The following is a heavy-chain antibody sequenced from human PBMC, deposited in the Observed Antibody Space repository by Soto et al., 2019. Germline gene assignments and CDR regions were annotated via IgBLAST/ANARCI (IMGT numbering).Heavy chain of an antibody. Sequence: SETLSLTCTVSGGSISSGGYYWSWIRQHPGKGLEWIGYIYYSGSTYYNPSLKSRVTISVDTSKNQFSLKLSSVTAADTAVYYCARDRVRVGAIQNYYYGMDVWGQGTTVTVSS. D-gene: IGHD1-26*01. CDR3: ARDRVRVGAIQNYYYGMDV. CDR2: IYYSGST. J-gene: IGHJ6*02. CDR1: GGSISSGGYY. V-gene: IGHV4-31*03.